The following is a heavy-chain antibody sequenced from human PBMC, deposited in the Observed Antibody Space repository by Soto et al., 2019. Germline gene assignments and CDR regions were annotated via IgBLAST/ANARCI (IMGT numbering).Heavy chain of an antibody. CDR2: IYWDDDK. J-gene: IGHJ5*02. CDR1: GFSLSTSGVG. D-gene: IGHD6-13*01. Sequence: QITLKESGPTLVKPTQTLTLTCTFSGFSLSTSGVGVGWIRQPPGKALEWLALIYWDDDKRYSPSLKSRLTIPKDTPKNQVVLTMTNMDPVDTATYYCAHAIGYSSSWYDGDWFDPWGQGTLVTVSS. V-gene: IGHV2-5*02. CDR3: AHAIGYSSSWYDGDWFDP.